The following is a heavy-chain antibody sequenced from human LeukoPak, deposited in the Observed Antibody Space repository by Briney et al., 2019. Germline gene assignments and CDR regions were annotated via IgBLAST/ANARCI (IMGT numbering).Heavy chain of an antibody. CDR3: ARGGYSSSLY. J-gene: IGHJ4*02. Sequence: SETLSLTCAVSGGSVSSGGYSWSWIRQPPGKGMEWIGYIYHSGSTYYNPSLKSRVTISVDRSKNQFSLKLSSVTAADTAVYYCARGGYSSSLYWGQGTLVTVSS. D-gene: IGHD6-13*01. CDR2: IYHSGST. CDR1: GGSVSSGGYS. V-gene: IGHV4-30-2*01.